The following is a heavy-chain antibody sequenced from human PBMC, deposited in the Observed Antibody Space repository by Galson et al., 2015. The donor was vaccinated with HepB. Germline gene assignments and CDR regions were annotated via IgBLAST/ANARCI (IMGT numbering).Heavy chain of an antibody. CDR1: GFTFSNYA. CDR3: RGFDYGDYAALFDY. J-gene: IGHJ4*02. CDR2: ISDGGGST. D-gene: IGHD4-17*01. Sequence: SLRLSCAASGFTFSNYAMSWVRQAPGKGLEWVSVISDGGGSTYYADSVKGRFTISRDNSKNTLYLQMNSLRAEDTAVYYCRGFDYGDYAALFDYWGQGTLVTVSS. V-gene: IGHV3-23*01.